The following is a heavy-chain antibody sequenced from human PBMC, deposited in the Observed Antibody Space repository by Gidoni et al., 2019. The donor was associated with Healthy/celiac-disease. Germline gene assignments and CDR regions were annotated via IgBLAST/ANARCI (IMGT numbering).Heavy chain of an antibody. CDR1: GFPFGDYA. V-gene: IGHV3-49*03. CDR3: TRGGPRDCSGGSCSPRVFYYYGMDV. Sequence: EVQLVESGGGLVQPGRSLRLSCTASGFPFGDYAMSWFSPAPGKGLEWVGFIRSKAYGGTTEYAASVKGRFTISRDDSKSIAYLQMNSLKTEDTAVYYCTRGGPRDCSGGSCSPRVFYYYGMDVWGQGTTVTVSS. J-gene: IGHJ6*02. D-gene: IGHD2-15*01. CDR2: IRSKAYGGTT.